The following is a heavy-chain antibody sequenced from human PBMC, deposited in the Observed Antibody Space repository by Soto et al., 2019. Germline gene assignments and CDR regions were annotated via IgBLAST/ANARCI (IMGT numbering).Heavy chain of an antibody. V-gene: IGHV3-33*01. CDR3: ARDGYCGGGSCYSVPVFDY. CDR1: GFTFSSYG. CDR2: IWYDGSNK. Sequence: GGSLRLSCAASGFTFSSYGMHWVRQAPGKGLEWVAVIWYDGSNKYYADSVKGRFTISRDNSKNTLYLQMNSLRAEDTAVYYCARDGYCGGGSCYSVPVFDYWGQGTLVTVSS. J-gene: IGHJ4*02. D-gene: IGHD2-15*01.